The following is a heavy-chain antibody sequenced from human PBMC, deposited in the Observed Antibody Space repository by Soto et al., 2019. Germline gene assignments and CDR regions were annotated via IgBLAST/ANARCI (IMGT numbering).Heavy chain of an antibody. V-gene: IGHV4-59*01. CDR3: ARVTYGRLLWFGETAFDI. Sequence: SETLSLTCTVSGGSISSYYWSWIRQPPGKGLEWIGYIYYSGSTNYNPSLKSRVTISVDTSKNQFSLKLSSVTAADTAVYYCARVTYGRLLWFGETAFDIWGQGTMVTVSS. CDR1: GGSISSYY. J-gene: IGHJ3*02. CDR2: IYYSGST. D-gene: IGHD3-10*01.